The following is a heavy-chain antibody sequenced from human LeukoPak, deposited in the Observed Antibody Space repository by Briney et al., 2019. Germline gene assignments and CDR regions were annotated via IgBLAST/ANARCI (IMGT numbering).Heavy chain of an antibody. D-gene: IGHD3-16*01. CDR3: ARDPGWGALDY. V-gene: IGHV3-7*03. CDR1: GFIFSGSW. Sequence: GGSLRLSCTASGFIFSGSWMTWVRQAPGKGLEWVANMNVDGSRKYPGDSVGGRFTISRDNVKNTLYLQMNSLRVEDTAVYYCARDPGWGALDYWGQGALVIVSS. J-gene: IGHJ4*02. CDR2: MNVDGSRK.